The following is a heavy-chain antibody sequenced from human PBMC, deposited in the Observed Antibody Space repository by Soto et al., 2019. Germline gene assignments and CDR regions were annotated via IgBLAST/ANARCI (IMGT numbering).Heavy chain of an antibody. D-gene: IGHD5-18*01. CDR2: INHSGST. V-gene: IGHV4-34*01. CDR1: GGSFSGYY. CDR3: ARLPYSYGPRFNYYYGMDV. J-gene: IGHJ6*02. Sequence: QVQLQQWGAGLLKPSETLSLTCAVYGGSFSGYYWSWIRQPPGKGLEWIGEINHSGSTNYNPSLKSRVTISVDTSKNQFSLKLSSVTAADTAVYYCARLPYSYGPRFNYYYGMDVWGQGTTVTVSS.